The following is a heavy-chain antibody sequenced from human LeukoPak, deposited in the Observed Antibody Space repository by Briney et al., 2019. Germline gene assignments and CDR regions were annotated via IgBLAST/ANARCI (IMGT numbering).Heavy chain of an antibody. V-gene: IGHV1-24*01. D-gene: IGHD1-26*01. J-gene: IGHJ5*02. CDR1: GYTLTELS. CDR2: FDPEDGET. Sequence: ASVKVSCKVSGYTLTELSMHWVRQAPGKGLEWMGGFDPEDGETIYAQRFQGRVTMTEDTSTDTAYMELSSLRSEDTAVYYCATVVGATGNWFDPWGQGTLVTVFS. CDR3: ATVVGATGNWFDP.